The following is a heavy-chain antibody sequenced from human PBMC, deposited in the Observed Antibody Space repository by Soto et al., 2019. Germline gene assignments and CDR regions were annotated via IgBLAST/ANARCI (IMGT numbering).Heavy chain of an antibody. V-gene: IGHV1-2*04. CDR3: AMVDVYVTPSPQDV. D-gene: IGHD3-16*01. Sequence: ASVKVSCKASGYTFTGYYMHWVRQAPGQGLEWMGWINPNSGGTNYAQKFQGWVTMTRDTSISTAYMELRSLRSNDTAIYYCAMVDVYVTPSPQDVWGQGTTVTVSS. CDR2: INPNSGGT. CDR1: GYTFTGYY. J-gene: IGHJ6*02.